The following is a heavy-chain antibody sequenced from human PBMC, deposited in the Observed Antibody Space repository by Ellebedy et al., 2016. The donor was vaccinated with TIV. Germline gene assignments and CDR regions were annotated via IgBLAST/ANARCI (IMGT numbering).Heavy chain of an antibody. CDR3: ARDSTVTATENAFDI. Sequence: ASVKVSXXASGGTFSSYAINWVRQAPGQGLEWMGWIDPNRGGTNYAQKFQGRVSMTKDTSISTAYMELSSLRSEDTAVYYCARDSTVTATENAFDIWGQGTMVTVSS. CDR1: GGTFSSYA. D-gene: IGHD4-17*01. CDR2: IDPNRGGT. J-gene: IGHJ3*02. V-gene: IGHV1-2*02.